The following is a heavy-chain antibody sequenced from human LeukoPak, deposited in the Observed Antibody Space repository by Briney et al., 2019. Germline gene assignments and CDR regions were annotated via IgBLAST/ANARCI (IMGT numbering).Heavy chain of an antibody. CDR2: IYYSGST. V-gene: IGHV4-59*01. CDR1: GGSISSYY. CDR3: ARGLAVSGRSSLDF. D-gene: IGHD6-19*01. Sequence: SETLSLTCSVSGGSISSYYWSWIRQPPGKGLEWIGYIYYSGSTHYNPSLRSRVTITVDTSKNQFSLKLSSVTAADTAVYFCARGLAVSGRSSLDFWGQGTLVTVSS. J-gene: IGHJ4*02.